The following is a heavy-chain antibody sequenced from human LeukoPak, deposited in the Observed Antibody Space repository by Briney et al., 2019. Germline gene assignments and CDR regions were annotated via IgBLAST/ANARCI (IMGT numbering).Heavy chain of an antibody. V-gene: IGHV3-7*03. CDR3: ARTVGSGSYYTRYYYYYMDV. CDR1: GFTLSSYW. J-gene: IGHJ6*03. CDR2: IKQDGSEN. Sequence: GGSLRLSCAASGFTLSSYWMSWVRQAPGKGLEWVANIKQDGSENYYVDSVKGRFTISRDNAKNSLYLQMNSLRAEDTALYYCARTVGSGSYYTRYYYYYMDVWGKGTTVTVSS. D-gene: IGHD3-10*01.